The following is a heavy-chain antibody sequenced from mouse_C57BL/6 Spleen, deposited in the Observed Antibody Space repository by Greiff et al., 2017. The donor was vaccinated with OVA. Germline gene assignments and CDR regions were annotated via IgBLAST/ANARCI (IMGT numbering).Heavy chain of an antibody. V-gene: IGHV1-52*01. CDR3: ARRDTTVLDY. D-gene: IGHD1-1*01. Sequence: QVQLQQPGAELVRPGSSVKLSCKASGYTFTSYWMHWVKQRPIQGLEWIGNIDPSDSETHYNQKFKDKATLTVDKSSSTAYMQLSSLTSEDSAVYYCARRDTTVLDYWGQGTTLTVSS. J-gene: IGHJ2*01. CDR2: IDPSDSET. CDR1: GYTFTSYW.